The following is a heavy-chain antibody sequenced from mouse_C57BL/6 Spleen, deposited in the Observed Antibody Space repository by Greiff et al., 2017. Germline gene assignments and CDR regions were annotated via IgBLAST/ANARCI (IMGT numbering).Heavy chain of an antibody. CDR2: IYPSDSET. V-gene: IGHV1-61*01. J-gene: IGHJ3*01. Sequence: VQLQQPGAELVRPGSSVKLSCKASGYTFTSYWMDWVKQRPGQGLEWIGNIYPSDSETHYNQKFKDKATLTVDKSSSTAYMQLSSLTSEDSAGYYWARGGGNYVTWFAYWGQGTLVTVSA. CDR1: GYTFTSYW. D-gene: IGHD2-1*01. CDR3: ARGGGNYVTWFAY.